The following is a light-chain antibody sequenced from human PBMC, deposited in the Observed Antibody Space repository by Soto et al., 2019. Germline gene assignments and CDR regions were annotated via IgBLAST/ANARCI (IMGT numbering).Light chain of an antibody. J-gene: IGLJ3*02. CDR1: SSDVGDYNF. V-gene: IGLV2-14*03. Sequence: QSALTQPASVSGSPGQSITISCTGTSSDVGDYNFVSWYQQLPGKAPKLMIYEVSHRPSGVSNRFSGSKSGNTASLTISGLLAEDEAHYYCSSHTSSSIWVFGGGTKVTV. CDR2: EVS. CDR3: SSHTSSSIWV.